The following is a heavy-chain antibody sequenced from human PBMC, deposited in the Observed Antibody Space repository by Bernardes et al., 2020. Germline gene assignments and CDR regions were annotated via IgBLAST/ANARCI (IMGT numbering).Heavy chain of an antibody. CDR2: INPNSGGT. Sequence: ASLKDSCKASGYTFTGYYMHWVRQAPGQGLEWMGRINPNSGGTNYAQKFQGRVTMTRDTSISTAYMELSRLRSDDTAVYYCARGALPRYFDLWGRGTLVTVSS. V-gene: IGHV1-2*06. CDR1: GYTFTGYY. J-gene: IGHJ2*01. CDR3: ARGALPRYFDL.